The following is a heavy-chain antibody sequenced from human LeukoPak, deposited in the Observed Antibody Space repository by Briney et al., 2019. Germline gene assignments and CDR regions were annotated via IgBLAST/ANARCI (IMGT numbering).Heavy chain of an antibody. J-gene: IGHJ4*02. D-gene: IGHD3-22*01. CDR3: ARGGTYYYDSSGYY. CDR1: GYTFTAFF. V-gene: IGHV1-18*04. CDR2: ISPYNGNT. Sequence: ASVKVSCKASGYTFTAFFMHWVRQAPGQGLEWMGWISPYNGNTNYAQKLQGRVTMTTDTSTSTAYMELRSLRSDDTAVYYCARGGTYYYDSSGYYWGQGTLVTVSS.